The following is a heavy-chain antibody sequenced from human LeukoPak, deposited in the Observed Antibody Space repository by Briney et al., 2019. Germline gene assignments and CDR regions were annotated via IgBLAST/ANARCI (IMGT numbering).Heavy chain of an antibody. V-gene: IGHV3-23*01. CDR2: IIGSGGST. CDR3: ATSPDEIYYDSSWPRSDP. J-gene: IGHJ5*02. D-gene: IGHD3-22*01. CDR1: GFTFSSYA. Sequence: GGSLRLSGEASGFTFSSYAMSWVRQAPGKGLEWVSAIIGSGGSTYYADSVKGRFTISRDNSKNTLYLQMNSLRAEDTAVYYCATSPDEIYYDSSWPRSDPWGQGTLVTVSS.